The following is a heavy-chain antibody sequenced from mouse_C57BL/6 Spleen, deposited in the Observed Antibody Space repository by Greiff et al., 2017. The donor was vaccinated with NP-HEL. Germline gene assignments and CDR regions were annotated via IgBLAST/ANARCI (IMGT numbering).Heavy chain of an antibody. CDR1: GYAFSSSW. CDR2: IYPGDGDT. Sequence: QVQLQQSGPELVKPGASVKISCKASGYAFSSSWMNWVKQRPGKGLEWIGRIYPGDGDTNYNGKFKGKATLTAAKSSSTAYMQLSSLTSEDSSVYFCALYDYDAMDYWGQGTSVTVSS. CDR3: ALYDYDAMDY. V-gene: IGHV1-82*01. D-gene: IGHD1-1*01. J-gene: IGHJ4*01.